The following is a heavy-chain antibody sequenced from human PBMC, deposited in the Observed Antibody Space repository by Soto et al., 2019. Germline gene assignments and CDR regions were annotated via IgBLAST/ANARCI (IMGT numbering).Heavy chain of an antibody. Sequence: AGGSLRLSCAASGFTFSSYAMSWVRQAPGKGLEWVSAISGSGGSTYYADSVKGRFTISRDNSKNTLYLQMNSLRAEDTAVYYWAKARGEGNYAWFDPWGQGTLVTVSS. CDR3: AKARGEGNYAWFDP. D-gene: IGHD4-4*01. CDR2: ISGSGGST. CDR1: GFTFSSYA. J-gene: IGHJ5*02. V-gene: IGHV3-23*01.